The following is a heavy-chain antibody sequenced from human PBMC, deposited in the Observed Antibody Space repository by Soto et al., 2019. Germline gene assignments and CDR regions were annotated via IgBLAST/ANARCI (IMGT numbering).Heavy chain of an antibody. Sequence: PGESLKISCQGSGYSFTSYWIGWVRQMPGKGLEWMGIIYPGDSDTRYSPSFQGQVTISADKSISTAYLQWSNLKASDTAMYYCARGGSPVSYYFDYWGQGTLVTVSS. J-gene: IGHJ4*02. CDR2: IYPGDSDT. D-gene: IGHD1-26*01. CDR3: ARGGSPVSYYFDY. CDR1: GYSFTSYW. V-gene: IGHV5-51*01.